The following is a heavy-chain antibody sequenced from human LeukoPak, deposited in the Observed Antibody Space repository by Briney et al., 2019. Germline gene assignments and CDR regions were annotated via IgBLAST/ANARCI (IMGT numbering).Heavy chain of an antibody. D-gene: IGHD6-6*01. CDR3: ASLARGGNWFDP. CDR2: INHSGGT. Sequence: SETLSLTCTVSGGSISSGGYYWSWIRQPPGKGLERIGEINHSGGTNYNPSLKSRVTISVDTSKNQFSLKLSSVTAADTAVYYCASLARGGNWFDPWGQGTLVTVSS. CDR1: GGSISSGGYY. J-gene: IGHJ5*02. V-gene: IGHV4-39*07.